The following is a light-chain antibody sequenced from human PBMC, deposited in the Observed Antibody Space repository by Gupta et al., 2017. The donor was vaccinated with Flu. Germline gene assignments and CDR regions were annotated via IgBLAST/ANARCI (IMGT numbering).Light chain of an antibody. CDR3: NSRYRSGNNVV. Sequence: TVTSTGKGGGLRRYYASWYQQKQGEEAVNVIYGKNNQSPGITERFSGASSGNTAALSITGAQEEDEDDDYCNSRYRSGNNVVFGGGTKLTVL. CDR1: GLRRYY. CDR2: GKN. V-gene: IGLV3-19*01. J-gene: IGLJ2*01.